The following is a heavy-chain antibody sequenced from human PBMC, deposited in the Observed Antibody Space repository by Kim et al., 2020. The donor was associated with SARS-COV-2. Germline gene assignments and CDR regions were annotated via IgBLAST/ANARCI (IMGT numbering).Heavy chain of an antibody. J-gene: IGHJ4*02. Sequence: QGFTGRVVFSLDTSVSTAYLQISSLKAEDTAVYYCARGNIEWELPSGFDYWGQGTLVTVSS. V-gene: IGHV7-4-1*02. D-gene: IGHD1-26*01. CDR3: ARGNIEWELPSGFDY.